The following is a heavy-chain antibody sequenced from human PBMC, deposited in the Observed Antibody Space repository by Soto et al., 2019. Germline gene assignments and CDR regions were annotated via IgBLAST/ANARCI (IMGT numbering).Heavy chain of an antibody. Sequence: QVQLVQSGADVKRPGASVKVSCKASGYTFTSYDINWVRQATGQGLEWMGWMNPNSGNTGFAQKFQGRVTMTRYTSISTAYMELSSLRSEDTAVYYCARGRRVPAAIRTQSDYYYYMDVWGKGTTVTVSS. CDR3: ARGRRVPAAIRTQSDYYYYMDV. J-gene: IGHJ6*03. CDR2: MNPNSGNT. CDR1: GYTFTSYD. V-gene: IGHV1-8*01. D-gene: IGHD2-2*02.